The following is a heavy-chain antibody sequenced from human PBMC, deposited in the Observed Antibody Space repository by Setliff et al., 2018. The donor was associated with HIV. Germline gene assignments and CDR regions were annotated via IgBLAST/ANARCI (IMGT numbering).Heavy chain of an antibody. CDR3: TRRLALLRYFGGDYYYYMDV. CDR2: MNPNSGNT. CDR1: GYTFTSYD. Sequence: ASVKVSCKASGYTFTSYDINWVRQATGQGLEWMGWMNPNSGNTSYAQKFQGRVTITRNTSISTAYMELSSLRSEDTAVYYCTRRLALLRYFGGDYYYYMDVWGKGTTVTVSS. V-gene: IGHV1-8*03. J-gene: IGHJ6*03. D-gene: IGHD3-9*01.